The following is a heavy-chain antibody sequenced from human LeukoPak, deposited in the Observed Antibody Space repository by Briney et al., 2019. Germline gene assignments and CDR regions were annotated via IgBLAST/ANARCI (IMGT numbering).Heavy chain of an antibody. CDR1: GGSISSYY. J-gene: IGHJ4*02. D-gene: IGHD1/OR15-1a*01. V-gene: IGHV4-59*01. CDR2: IYYSGST. Sequence: PSETLSLTCTVSGGSISSYYWSWIRQPPGKGLEWIGYIYYSGSTNYNPSLKSRVTISVDTSKNQFSLELSSVTAADTAVYYCARTNWNSKPLTIDYWGQGTLVTVSS. CDR3: ARTNWNSKPLTIDY.